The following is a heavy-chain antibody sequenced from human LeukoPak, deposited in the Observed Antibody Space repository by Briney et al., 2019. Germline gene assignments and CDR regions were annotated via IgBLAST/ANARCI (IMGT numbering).Heavy chain of an antibody. CDR2: ISYDGSNK. CDR1: GFTFSSYG. J-gene: IGHJ3*02. Sequence: GGSLRLSCAASGFTFSSYGMHWVRQAPGKGLEWVAVISYDGSNKYYADSVKGRFTISRDNSKNTLYLQMNSLRAEDTAVYYCAKRGFIPSGLDAFDIWGQGTMVTVSS. D-gene: IGHD2-15*01. CDR3: AKRGFIPSGLDAFDI. V-gene: IGHV3-30*18.